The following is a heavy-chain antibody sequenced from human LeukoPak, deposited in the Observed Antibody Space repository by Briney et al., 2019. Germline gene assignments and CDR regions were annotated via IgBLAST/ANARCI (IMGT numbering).Heavy chain of an antibody. J-gene: IGHJ3*02. CDR2: ISTSGSK. D-gene: IGHD3/OR15-3a*01. Sequence: GGSLRLSCAGSGFTISNYAMSWVRQAPGKGLEWVSAISTSGSKYYADSVKGRFTISRDSSKNTLYLDLNSLRAGDTAVYYCAKEAMDSIRGQGTMVTVSS. CDR3: AKEAMDSI. V-gene: IGHV3-23*01. CDR1: GFTISNYA.